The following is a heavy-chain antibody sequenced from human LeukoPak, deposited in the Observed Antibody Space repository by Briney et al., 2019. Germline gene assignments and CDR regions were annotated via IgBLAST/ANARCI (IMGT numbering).Heavy chain of an antibody. Sequence: ASVKVSCKASGYTFTTYGISWVRQAPGQGLEWMGWISGYNGNTNYAQKLQGRVTMTTDTSTSTAYMELRSLRSDDTAVYYCARAGWLRTQYYFDYWGQGTLVTVSS. D-gene: IGHD5-12*01. J-gene: IGHJ4*02. CDR2: ISGYNGNT. CDR1: GYTFTTYG. CDR3: ARAGWLRTQYYFDY. V-gene: IGHV1-18*01.